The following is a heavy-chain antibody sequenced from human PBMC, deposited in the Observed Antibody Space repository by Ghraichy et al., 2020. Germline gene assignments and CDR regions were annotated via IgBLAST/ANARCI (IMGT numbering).Heavy chain of an antibody. D-gene: IGHD5-18*01. J-gene: IGHJ4*02. CDR3: ARLHLRLWLRSDFDY. CDR2: INHSGST. Sequence: SETLSLTCAVYGGSFSGYYWSWIRQPPGKGLEWIGEINHSGSTNYNPSLKSRVTISVDTSKNQFSLKLSSVTAADTAVYYCARLHLRLWLRSDFDYWGQGTLATVSS. CDR1: GGSFSGYY. V-gene: IGHV4-34*01.